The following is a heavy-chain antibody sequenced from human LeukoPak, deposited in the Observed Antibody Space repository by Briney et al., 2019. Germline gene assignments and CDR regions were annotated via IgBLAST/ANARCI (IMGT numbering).Heavy chain of an antibody. Sequence: GGSLRLSCAASGFTSSDYYMTWIRQAPGKGLEWVSYISGSGTYTNYADSVKGRFTISRDNSKNTLYLQMNSLRAEDTAVYYCARGKVMATWLVRGDEWYFDLWGRGTLVTVSS. CDR3: ARGKVMATWLVRGDEWYFDL. D-gene: IGHD6-19*01. J-gene: IGHJ2*01. V-gene: IGHV3-11*06. CDR1: GFTSSDYY. CDR2: ISGSGTYT.